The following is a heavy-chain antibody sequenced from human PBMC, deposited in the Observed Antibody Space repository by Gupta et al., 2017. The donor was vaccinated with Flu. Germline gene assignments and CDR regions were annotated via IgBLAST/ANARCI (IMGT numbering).Heavy chain of an antibody. J-gene: IGHJ3*01. D-gene: IGHD3-22*01. V-gene: IGHV3-9*01. Sequence: MHWVRQVPGKGLEWVAGVSWNSASVGYADSVKGRFIISKDNSKSSLFLQMDSLRVEDTALYFCVRARYFDTSCYSIDAFDLWGQGTMVTVSS. CDR3: VRARYFDTSCYSIDAFDL. CDR2: VSWNSASV.